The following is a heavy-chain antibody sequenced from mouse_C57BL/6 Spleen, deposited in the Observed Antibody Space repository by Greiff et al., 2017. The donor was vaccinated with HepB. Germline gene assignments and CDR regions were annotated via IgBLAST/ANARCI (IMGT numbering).Heavy chain of an antibody. V-gene: IGHV7-3*01. J-gene: IGHJ3*01. CDR1: GFTFPDYY. CDR3: ARDYCPLGY. CDR2: IRNKANGYTT. D-gene: IGHD1-1*02. Sequence: EVLLVESGGGLVQPGGSLSLPCAASGFTFPDYYMSWVRQPPGKALEWLGFIRNKANGYTTEYSASVKGRFTISRDNSQSILYLQMNDLRAEYSSAYYCARDYCPLGYWGHGTLVTVSA.